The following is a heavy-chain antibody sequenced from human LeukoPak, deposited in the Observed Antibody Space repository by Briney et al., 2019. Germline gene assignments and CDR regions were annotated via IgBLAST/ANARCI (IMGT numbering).Heavy chain of an antibody. CDR1: GDSISSGTHY. D-gene: IGHD5-24*01. CDR3: ARRGGSRDGYNFDY. CDR2: IYYSGSGST. Sequence: SETLSLTCTVSGDSISSGTHYWAWIRQPPGKALEWIGTIYYSGSGSTSYNPSLKSRVTISVDTSKDQFSLKLSSVTAADTAVYYCARRGGSRDGYNFDYWGQGTLVTVSS. V-gene: IGHV4-39*01. J-gene: IGHJ4*02.